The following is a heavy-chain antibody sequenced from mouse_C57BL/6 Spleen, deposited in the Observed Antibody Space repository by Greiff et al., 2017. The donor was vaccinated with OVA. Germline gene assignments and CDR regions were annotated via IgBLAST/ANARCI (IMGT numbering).Heavy chain of an antibody. CDR3: ARRREYGTPLDY. V-gene: IGHV1-50*01. Sequence: QVHVKQPGAELVKPGASVKLSCKASGYTFTSYWMQWVKQRPGQGLEWIGEIDPSDSYTNYNQKFKGKATLTVDTSSSTAYMQLSSLTSEDSAVYYCARRREYGTPLDYWGQGTTLTVSS. CDR2: IDPSDSYT. J-gene: IGHJ2*01. CDR1: GYTFTSYW. D-gene: IGHD1-1*01.